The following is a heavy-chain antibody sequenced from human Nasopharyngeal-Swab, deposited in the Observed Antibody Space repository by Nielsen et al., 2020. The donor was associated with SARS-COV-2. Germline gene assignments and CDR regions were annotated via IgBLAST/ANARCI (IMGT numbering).Heavy chain of an antibody. J-gene: IGHJ4*02. D-gene: IGHD6-19*01. CDR2: ISGSGGST. V-gene: IGHV3-23*01. Sequence: GESLKISCVASGFTFSSYAMSWVRQAPGKGLEWVSAISGSGGSTYYADSVKGRFTISRDNSKNTLYLQMNSLRAEDTAVYYCAKWEAPWYSSGWHFDYWGQGTLVTVSS. CDR3: AKWEAPWYSSGWHFDY. CDR1: GFTFSSYA.